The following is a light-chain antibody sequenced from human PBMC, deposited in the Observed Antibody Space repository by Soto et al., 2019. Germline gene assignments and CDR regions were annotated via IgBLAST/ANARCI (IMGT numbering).Light chain of an antibody. J-gene: IGLJ3*02. CDR1: SGHSSYI. CDR2: LEGSGSY. CDR3: ETWDTNTWV. Sequence: QAVLTQSSSASASLGSSVKLTCTLSSGHSSYIIAWHQQQPGKAPRYLMKLEGSGSYNKGSGVPDRFSGSSSGADPYLTISNLQFEDEADYYCETWDTNTWVFGGGTKLTVL. V-gene: IGLV4-60*02.